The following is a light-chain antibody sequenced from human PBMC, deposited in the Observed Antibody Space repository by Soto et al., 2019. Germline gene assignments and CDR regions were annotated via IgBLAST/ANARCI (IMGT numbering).Light chain of an antibody. CDR2: GAS. Sequence: EIVMKQSPATLSVSAGERATLSCRASQSVNSNLAWYQQKPGQAPRLLIYGASTRATGIPARFSGSGSGTEFTLTISSLQSEDFAVYYCQQYNNWPPWTFGQGTKVDIK. V-gene: IGKV3-15*01. CDR1: QSVNSN. CDR3: QQYNNWPPWT. J-gene: IGKJ1*01.